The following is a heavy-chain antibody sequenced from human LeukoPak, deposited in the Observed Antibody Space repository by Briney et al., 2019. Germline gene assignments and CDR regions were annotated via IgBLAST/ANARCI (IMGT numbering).Heavy chain of an antibody. D-gene: IGHD4-17*01. CDR1: GFTFSSYA. CDR2: ISYDGSNK. J-gene: IGHJ3*02. CDR3: ARDGPATTVTTLAFDI. V-gene: IGHV3-30*04. Sequence: GGSLRLSCAASGFTFSSYAMHWVRQAPGKGLEWVAVISYDGSNKYNADSVKGRFTISRDNSKNTLYLQMNSLRAEDTAVYYCARDGPATTVTTLAFDIWGQGTMVTVSS.